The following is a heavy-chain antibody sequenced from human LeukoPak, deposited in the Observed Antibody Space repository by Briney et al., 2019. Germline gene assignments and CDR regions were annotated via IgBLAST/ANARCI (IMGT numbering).Heavy chain of an antibody. CDR3: ARSGYYDSSEHAFDI. CDR2: IIPTFGTA. Sequence: ASVKVSCKASGGTFSSYAISWVRQAPGQGLEWMGGIIPTFGTANYAQKFQGRVTITTDESTSTAYMELSSLRSEDTAVYYCARSGYYDSSEHAFDIWGQGTMVTVSS. J-gene: IGHJ3*02. D-gene: IGHD3-22*01. V-gene: IGHV1-69*05. CDR1: GGTFSSYA.